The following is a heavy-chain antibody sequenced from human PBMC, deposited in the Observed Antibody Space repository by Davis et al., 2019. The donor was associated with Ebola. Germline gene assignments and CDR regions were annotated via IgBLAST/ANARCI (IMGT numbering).Heavy chain of an antibody. V-gene: IGHV3-48*04. J-gene: IGHJ6*02. D-gene: IGHD2-2*02. Sequence: PGGSLRLSCAASGFTFSSYSMNWVRQAPGKGLEWVSYISSSGSTIYYADSVKGRFTISRDNAKNSLYLQMNSLRAEDTAVYYCARNTLPYYYYYGMDVWGQGTTVTVSS. CDR2: ISSSGSTI. CDR3: ARNTLPYYYYYGMDV. CDR1: GFTFSSYS.